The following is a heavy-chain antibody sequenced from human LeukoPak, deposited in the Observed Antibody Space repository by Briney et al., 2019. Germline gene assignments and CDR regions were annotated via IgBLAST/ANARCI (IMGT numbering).Heavy chain of an antibody. CDR3: ARRTLGEQQLVDWFDP. J-gene: IGHJ5*02. CDR2: IYHSGST. CDR1: AGSIGSKSHY. D-gene: IGHD6-13*01. Sequence: SETLSLTCTVSAGSIGSKSHYWGWIRQPPEKGLEWIVNIYHSGSTYYNPSLMSRVTMSVDTSKNQFSLKLSSVTAADTAVYYCARRTLGEQQLVDWFDPWGQGTLVTVSS. V-gene: IGHV4-39*01.